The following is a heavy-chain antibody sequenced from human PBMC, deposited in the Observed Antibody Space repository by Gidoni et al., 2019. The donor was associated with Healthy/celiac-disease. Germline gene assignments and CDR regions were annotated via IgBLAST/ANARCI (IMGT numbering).Heavy chain of an antibody. CDR1: GFTFSSYG. Sequence: QVQLVESGGGVVQPGRSLRLSCAASGFTFSSYGMHWVRQAPGKGLEWVAVISYDGSNKYYADSVKGRFTISRDNSKNTLYLQMNSLRAEDTAVYYCAKFPLPSDAFDIWGQGTMVTVSS. V-gene: IGHV3-30*18. CDR3: AKFPLPSDAFDI. CDR2: ISYDGSNK. D-gene: IGHD1-26*01. J-gene: IGHJ3*02.